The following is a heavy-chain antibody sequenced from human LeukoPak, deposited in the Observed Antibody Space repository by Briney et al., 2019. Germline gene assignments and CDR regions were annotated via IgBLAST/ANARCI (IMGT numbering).Heavy chain of an antibody. V-gene: IGHV1-2*02. CDR3: ARGVGIPGY. D-gene: IGHD5-18*01. Sequence: ASVKVSCKASGYTFKNYDINWVRQAPGQGLEWMGWINPNSGGTNYAQKFQGRVTMTRDTSISTAYMELSRLRSDDTAVYYCARGVGIPGYWGQGTLVTVSS. CDR1: GYTFKNYD. J-gene: IGHJ4*02. CDR2: INPNSGGT.